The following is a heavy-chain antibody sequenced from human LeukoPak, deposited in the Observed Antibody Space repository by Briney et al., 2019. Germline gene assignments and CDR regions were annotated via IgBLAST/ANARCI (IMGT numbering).Heavy chain of an antibody. V-gene: IGHV3-30*18. CDR1: GFTFSSYG. CDR3: AKARLEFDSLPDY. Sequence: GGSLRLSCAASGFTFSSYGMHWVRQAPGKGLEWVAVISYDGSNKYYADSVKGRFTISRDNSKNTLYLQMNSLRAEDTAVYYCAKARLEFDSLPDYWGQGTLATVSS. D-gene: IGHD3-9*01. J-gene: IGHJ4*02. CDR2: ISYDGSNK.